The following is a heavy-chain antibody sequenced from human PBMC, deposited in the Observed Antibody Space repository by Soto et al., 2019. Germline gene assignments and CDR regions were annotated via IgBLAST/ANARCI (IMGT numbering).Heavy chain of an antibody. J-gene: IGHJ4*02. CDR1: GFTFSSYA. Sequence: SGGSLRLSCAASGFTFSSYAMSWVRQAPGKGLEWVSAISGSGGSTYYADSVKGRFTISRDNSKNTLYLQMNSLRAEDTAVYYCAKEMNTMIVVVITAFDYWGQGTLVTVSS. CDR3: AKEMNTMIVVVITAFDY. CDR2: ISGSGGST. D-gene: IGHD3-22*01. V-gene: IGHV3-23*01.